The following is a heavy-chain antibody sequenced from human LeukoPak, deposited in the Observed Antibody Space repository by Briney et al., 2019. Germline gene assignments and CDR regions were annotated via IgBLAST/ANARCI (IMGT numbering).Heavy chain of an antibody. Sequence: GGSLRLSCAASGFTFSTYWMSWVRQAPGKGLEWVAVISYDGSKEHSIDSVKGRFTISRDDSKNTLYLQMNSLRTEDTAVYFCAKGVVATDLGTPFDIWGQGTRVTVSS. CDR1: GFTFSTYW. J-gene: IGHJ3*02. D-gene: IGHD2-21*01. CDR2: ISYDGSKE. CDR3: AKGVVATDLGTPFDI. V-gene: IGHV3-30*18.